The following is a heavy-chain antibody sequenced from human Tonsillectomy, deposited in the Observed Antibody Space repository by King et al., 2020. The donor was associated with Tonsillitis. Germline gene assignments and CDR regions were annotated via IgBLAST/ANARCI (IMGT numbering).Heavy chain of an antibody. V-gene: IGHV3-23*04. CDR1: GFTFSSYA. CDR3: AKDHHITMIVVVTFDI. D-gene: IGHD3-22*01. Sequence: VQLVESGGGLVQPGGSLRLSCAASGFTFSSYAMSWVRQAPGKGLEWVSAISGSGGSTYYADSVKGRFTISRDNSKNTLYLQMNSLRAEDAAVYYCAKDHHITMIVVVTFDIWGQGTMVTVSS. J-gene: IGHJ3*02. CDR2: ISGSGGST.